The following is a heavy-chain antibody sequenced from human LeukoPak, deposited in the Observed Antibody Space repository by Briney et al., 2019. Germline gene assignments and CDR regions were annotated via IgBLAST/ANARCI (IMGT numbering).Heavy chain of an antibody. D-gene: IGHD3-22*01. J-gene: IGHJ6*02. Sequence: SVKVSCKASGGTFSSYAISWVRQAPGQGLEWMGRIIPIFGIANYAQKFQGRVTITADKSTSTAYMELSSLRSEDTAVYYCAREHDSSGYHSYYYGMDVWGQGTTVTVSS. CDR3: AREHDSSGYHSYYYGMDV. CDR1: GGTFSSYA. V-gene: IGHV1-69*04. CDR2: IIPIFGIA.